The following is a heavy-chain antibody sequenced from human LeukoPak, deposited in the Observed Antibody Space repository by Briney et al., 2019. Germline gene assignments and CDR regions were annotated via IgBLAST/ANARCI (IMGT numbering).Heavy chain of an antibody. CDR3: AKDYGLGGGSCFDF. Sequence: GGSLRLSCAASGFIFSRYAMSWLRQAPGKGLECVSAISGGGINTYYADSVRGRFTISKDISKSTLYLQMNSLRAEDTAAYYCAKDYGLGGGSCFDFWGQGTLVTASS. CDR2: ISGGGINT. V-gene: IGHV3-23*01. D-gene: IGHD2-15*01. J-gene: IGHJ4*02. CDR1: GFIFSRYA.